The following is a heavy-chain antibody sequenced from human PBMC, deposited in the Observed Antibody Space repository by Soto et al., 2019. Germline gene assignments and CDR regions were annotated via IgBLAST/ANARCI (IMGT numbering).Heavy chain of an antibody. CDR1: GGTFSSYA. Sequence: SVKVSCKASGGTFSSYAISWVRQAPGQGLEWMGGIIPIFGTANYAQKFQGRVTITADESTSTAYMELSSLRPEDTAVYYCARASRYCTNGVCYMGPLDFDYWGQGTLVTVSS. D-gene: IGHD2-8*01. J-gene: IGHJ4*02. CDR2: IIPIFGTA. CDR3: ARASRYCTNGVCYMGPLDFDY. V-gene: IGHV1-69*13.